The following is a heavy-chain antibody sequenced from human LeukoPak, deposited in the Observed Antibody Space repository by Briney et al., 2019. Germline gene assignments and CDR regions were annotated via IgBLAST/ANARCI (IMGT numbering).Heavy chain of an antibody. Sequence: ASVKVSCKASGYTFSSYGISWVRQAPGQGLEWMRWISAYSGNTNYAQKVQGRVTMTTDTSTSTAYMELRSLRSDDTAMYYCARGGLVRCGGDCPYNWFDPWGQGTLVTVSS. D-gene: IGHD2-21*02. CDR1: GYTFSSYG. J-gene: IGHJ5*02. CDR2: ISAYSGNT. V-gene: IGHV1-18*01. CDR3: ARGGLVRCGGDCPYNWFDP.